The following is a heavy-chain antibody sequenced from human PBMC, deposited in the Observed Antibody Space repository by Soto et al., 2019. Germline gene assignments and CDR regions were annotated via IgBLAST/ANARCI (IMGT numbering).Heavy chain of an antibody. CDR2: INPNSGGT. Sequence: ASVKVSCKASGYTFTGYYMHWVRQAPGQGLEWMGWINPNSGGTNYAQKFQGWVTMTRDTSISTAYMELSRLRSDDTAVYYCASGHIAVPPYYYGMDVWGQGTTVTVSS. CDR3: ASGHIAVPPYYYGMDV. J-gene: IGHJ6*02. D-gene: IGHD6-19*01. CDR1: GYTFTGYY. V-gene: IGHV1-2*04.